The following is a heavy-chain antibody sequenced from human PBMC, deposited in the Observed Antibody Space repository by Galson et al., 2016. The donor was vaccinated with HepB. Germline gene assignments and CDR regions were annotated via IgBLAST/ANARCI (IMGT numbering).Heavy chain of an antibody. CDR2: INPNSGVT. CDR3: AREAKPYGDIDS. D-gene: IGHD4-17*01. CDR1: GYTFSGFY. Sequence: SVKVSCKASGYTFSGFYIHWVRQAPGQGLEWMGWINPNSGVTTYAQKFQGRVTMTRDTSISTVYMQLSSLGSDDTAMYYCAREAKPYGDIDSWGQGTLVTVSS. J-gene: IGHJ4*02. V-gene: IGHV1-2*02.